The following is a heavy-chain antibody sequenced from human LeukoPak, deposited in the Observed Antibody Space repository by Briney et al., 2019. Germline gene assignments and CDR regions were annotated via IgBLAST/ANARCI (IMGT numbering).Heavy chain of an antibody. Sequence: ASVKVSCKASGYTFTSYGISWVRQAPGQGLEWMGWISAYNGNTNYAQKLQGRVTMTTDTSTSTAYMELRSLRSDDTAVYYCARDVPNITIFGVVAYAFDIWGQGTMVTVSS. V-gene: IGHV1-18*01. D-gene: IGHD3-3*01. J-gene: IGHJ3*02. CDR2: ISAYNGNT. CDR3: ARDVPNITIFGVVAYAFDI. CDR1: GYTFTSYG.